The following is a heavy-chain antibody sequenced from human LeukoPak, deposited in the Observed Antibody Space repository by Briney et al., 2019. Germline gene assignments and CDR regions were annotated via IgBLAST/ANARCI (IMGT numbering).Heavy chain of an antibody. V-gene: IGHV3-21*05. J-gene: IGHJ4*02. D-gene: IGHD3-22*01. CDR3: ARRGYYDRSGYDY. Sequence: GGSLRLSCAASGFTFSNYNMNWVRQAPGKGLEWVSYISSSSRSADIYYADSVKGRFTISRDNAKNSLYLQMNSLTAEDTAVYYCARRGYYDRSGYDYWGQGTLVTVSS. CDR2: ISSSSRSADI. CDR1: GFTFSNYN.